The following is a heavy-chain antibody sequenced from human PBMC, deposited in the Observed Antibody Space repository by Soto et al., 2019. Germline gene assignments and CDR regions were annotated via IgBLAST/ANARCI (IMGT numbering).Heavy chain of an antibody. D-gene: IGHD3-9*01. CDR1: GFSLSTSGVG. CDR3: AHSISYCDILTGYLPSRGFDP. J-gene: IGHJ5*02. Sequence: SGPTLVNPTQTLTLTCTFSGFSLSTSGVGVGWIRQPPGKALEWLALIYWDDDKRYSPSLKSRLTITKDTSKKQLVLTMTNIDPFDTATYYCAHSISYCDILTGYLPSRGFDPWGQGTLVTVSS. CDR2: IYWDDDK. V-gene: IGHV2-5*02.